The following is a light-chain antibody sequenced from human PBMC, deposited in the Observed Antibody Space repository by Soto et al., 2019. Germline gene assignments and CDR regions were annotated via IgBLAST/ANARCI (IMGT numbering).Light chain of an antibody. CDR2: AAC. J-gene: IGKJ1*01. CDR3: QKHNSYPWT. CDR1: QGIINC. Sequence: DIQMTQSPSTMSASVGDRVTITCRASQGIINCVDWFQEKKGKVPKGLIYAACSLQSGVPSRFSGSGYETDLTITSSSLQHEDFETYHCQKHNSYPWTFGQGTKVDI. V-gene: IGKV1-17*03.